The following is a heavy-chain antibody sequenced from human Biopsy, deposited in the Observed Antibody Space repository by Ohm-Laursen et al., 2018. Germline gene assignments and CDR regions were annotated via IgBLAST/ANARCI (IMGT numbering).Heavy chain of an antibody. J-gene: IGHJ6*02. CDR2: ISGGGTI. D-gene: IGHD4-23*01. CDR1: GFPFSDYY. Sequence: LRLSCAASGFPFSDYYMRWIRQAPGRGLEWVSYISGGGTIYYGDSMKGRVTISRDNAKNSLYLQMHSLRAEDTAVYYCARDTRWSPYSMDVWGQGTTVTVSS. V-gene: IGHV3-11*01. CDR3: ARDTRWSPYSMDV.